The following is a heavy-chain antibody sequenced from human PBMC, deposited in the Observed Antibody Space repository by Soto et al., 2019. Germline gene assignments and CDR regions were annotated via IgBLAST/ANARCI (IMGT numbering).Heavy chain of an antibody. CDR2: IYYSGST. CDR1: GGSISSGGYY. J-gene: IGHJ4*02. Sequence: QVQLQESGPGLVKPSQTLSLTCTVSGGSISSGGYYWSWIRQHPGKGLEWIGYIYYSGSTYYNPSLKSRVTISVDSSKNQFSLKLSSVTAADTAVYYWARYPAILTGYYTADYWGQGTLVTVSS. D-gene: IGHD3-9*01. CDR3: ARYPAILTGYYTADY. V-gene: IGHV4-31*03.